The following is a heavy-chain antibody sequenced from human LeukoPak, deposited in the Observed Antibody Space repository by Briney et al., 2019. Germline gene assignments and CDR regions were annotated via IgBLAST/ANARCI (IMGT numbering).Heavy chain of an antibody. Sequence: SETLSLTCTVSGGSISSSSYYWGWIRQPPGKRLEWIGSIYYSGSTYYNPSLKSRVTISVDTSKNQFSLKLSSVTAADTAVYYCASIPGIAAAGIYYWGRGTLVTVSS. D-gene: IGHD6-13*01. V-gene: IGHV4-39*01. CDR3: ASIPGIAAAGIYY. CDR2: IYYSGST. CDR1: GGSISSSSYY. J-gene: IGHJ4*02.